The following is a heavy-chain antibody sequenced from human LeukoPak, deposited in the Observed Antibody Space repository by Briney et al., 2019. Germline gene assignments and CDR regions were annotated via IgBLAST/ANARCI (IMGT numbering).Heavy chain of an antibody. CDR2: ISYDGSNK. Sequence: PGGSLRLSCAASGFTLSNYGMHWVRQAPGKGLEWVAVISYDGSNKYYTDSVKGRFTISRDNSKNTLYLQMNSLRAEDTAVYYCAKDRTAGYDGLVDYWGQGTLVTVSS. CDR3: AKDRTAGYDGLVDY. V-gene: IGHV3-30*18. CDR1: GFTLSNYG. D-gene: IGHD5-12*01. J-gene: IGHJ4*02.